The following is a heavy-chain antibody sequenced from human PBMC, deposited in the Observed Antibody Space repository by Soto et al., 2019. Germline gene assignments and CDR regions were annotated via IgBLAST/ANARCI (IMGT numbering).Heavy chain of an antibody. CDR3: ARGRFDP. V-gene: IGHV4-34*01. CDR1: GGSFSGYY. Sequence: SETLSLTCAVYGGSFSGYYWSWIRQPPGKGLEWIGEINHSGSTNYNPSLKSRVTISVDTSKNQFSLKLSSVTAADTAVYYCARGRFDPPGQGTLVTVSS. CDR2: INHSGST. J-gene: IGHJ5*02.